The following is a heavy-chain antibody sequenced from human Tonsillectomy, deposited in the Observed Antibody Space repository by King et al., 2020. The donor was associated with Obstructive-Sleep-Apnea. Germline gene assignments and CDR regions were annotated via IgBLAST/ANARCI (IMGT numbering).Heavy chain of an antibody. D-gene: IGHD3-10*01. J-gene: IGHJ4*02. CDR2: ISAYNGNT. CDR3: ARVEGESYYGSVNFLFDY. Sequence: ISWVRQAPGQGLEWMGWISAYNGNTNYAQKLQGRVTLTTDTSTSTDYMELRRLRSDDTAGYYCARVEGESYYGSVNFLFDYCGQGTLVPVSS. V-gene: IGHV1-18*01.